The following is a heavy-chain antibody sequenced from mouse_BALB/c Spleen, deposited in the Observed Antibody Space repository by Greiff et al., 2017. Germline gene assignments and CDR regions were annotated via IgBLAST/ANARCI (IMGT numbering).Heavy chain of an antibody. CDR2: ISYDGSN. CDR3: AREGRLRNYAMDY. J-gene: IGHJ4*01. Sequence: ESGPGLVKPSQSLSLTCSVTGYSITSGYYWNWIRQFPGNKLEWMGYISYDGSNNYNPSLKNRISITRDTSKNQFFLKLNSVTTEDTATYYCAREGRLRNYAMDYWGQGTSVTVSS. D-gene: IGHD1-2*01. V-gene: IGHV3-6*02. CDR1: GYSITSGYY.